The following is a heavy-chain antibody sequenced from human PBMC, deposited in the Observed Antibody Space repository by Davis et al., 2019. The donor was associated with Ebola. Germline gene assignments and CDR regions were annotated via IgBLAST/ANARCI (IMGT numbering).Heavy chain of an antibody. D-gene: IGHD4-17*01. V-gene: IGHV3-23*01. CDR3: ARGTTVNWDNWFDP. J-gene: IGHJ5*02. CDR2: ISGSGGST. Sequence: GESLKISCAASGFTFSSYAMSWVRQAPGKGLEWVSAISGSGGSTYYADSVKGRFTISRHNSKNTLYLQMNSLRAEDTAVYYCARGTTVNWDNWFDPWGQGTLVTVSS. CDR1: GFTFSSYA.